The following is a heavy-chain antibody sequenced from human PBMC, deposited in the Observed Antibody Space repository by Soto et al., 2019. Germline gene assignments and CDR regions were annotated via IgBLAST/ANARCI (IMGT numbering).Heavy chain of an antibody. CDR1: GFPFSYAW. CDR2: IKSETDGGTT. CDR3: TTYDYIWGNSRIRWAY. V-gene: IGHV3-15*01. J-gene: IGHJ4*02. Sequence: PGGSLRLSCAASGFPFSYAWMSWVRQAPGEGLEWVARIKSETDGGTTDYAAPVEGRFTISRHDSKNTLDLQMNNLKTEDTAVNYCTTYDYIWGNSRIRWAYWGQGTLVTVSS. D-gene: IGHD3-16*02.